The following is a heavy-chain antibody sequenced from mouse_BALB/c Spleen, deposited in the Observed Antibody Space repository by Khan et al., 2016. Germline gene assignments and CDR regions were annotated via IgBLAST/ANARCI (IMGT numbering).Heavy chain of an antibody. CDR2: INPDSSTI. CDR1: GFDFSGYW. CDR3: TRLYYFVCSDY. Sequence: EVQLQESGGGLVQPGGSLKLSCAASGFDFSGYWMSWVRQAPGKGLEWIGEINPDSSTINYAPSLKGKIIISRDNAKNTLYLRRNKVSSEDTALYYCTRLYYFVCSDYWGPGTILTVSS. V-gene: IGHV4-1*02. J-gene: IGHJ2*01. D-gene: IGHD1-1*01.